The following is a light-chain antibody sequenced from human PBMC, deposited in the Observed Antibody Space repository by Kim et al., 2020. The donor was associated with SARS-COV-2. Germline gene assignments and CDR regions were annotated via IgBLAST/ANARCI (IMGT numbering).Light chain of an antibody. CDR1: SLRSYY. J-gene: IGLJ2*01. V-gene: IGLV3-19*01. Sequence: SSELTQDPVVSVALGQTVRITCQGDSLRSYYATCYQQKPRQAPVLVIYGRNYRPSGIPDRFSGSASGNTASLTISATQAEDEADFYCQSRDSGGKVVFGGGTKLTVL. CDR3: QSRDSGGKVV. CDR2: GRN.